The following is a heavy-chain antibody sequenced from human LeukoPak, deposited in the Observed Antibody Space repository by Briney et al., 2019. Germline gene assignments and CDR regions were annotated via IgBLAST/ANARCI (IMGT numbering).Heavy chain of an antibody. CDR3: ARATLSDYYFNY. CDR1: GFTFTSSA. Sequence: SVKVSCKASGFTFTSSAVQWVRQARGQRLEWIGWIVVGSGNTNYAQKFQERVTITRDMSTSTAYMELSSLRSEDTAVYFCARATLSDYYFNYWGQGTLVTVSS. CDR2: IVVGSGNT. J-gene: IGHJ4*02. V-gene: IGHV1-58*01.